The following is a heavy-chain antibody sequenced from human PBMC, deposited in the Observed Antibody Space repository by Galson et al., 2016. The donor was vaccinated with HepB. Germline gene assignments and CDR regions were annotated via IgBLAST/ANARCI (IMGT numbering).Heavy chain of an antibody. J-gene: IGHJ4*02. CDR1: GFTFSNYA. CDR3: ARDLRGMIRFFDWSTHFNS. D-gene: IGHD3-9*01. CDR2: ISGSGGST. V-gene: IGHV3-23*01. Sequence: SLRLSCAASGFTFSNYAMNWVRLAPGKGLEWVSIISGSGGSTFYADSVKGRFTISRDNSKNTLYLQMNNVRAEDTAVYYCARDLRGMIRFFDWSTHFNSWGQGTLVTVSS.